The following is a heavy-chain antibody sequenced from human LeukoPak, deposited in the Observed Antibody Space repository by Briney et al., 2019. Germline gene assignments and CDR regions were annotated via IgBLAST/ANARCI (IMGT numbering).Heavy chain of an antibody. V-gene: IGHV3-74*01. D-gene: IGHD2-2*01. CDR2: INGDGSSA. CDR3: ARELGYCGHTRCHKPLDF. Sequence: GGSLRLSCVASGFTFSDYWMDWVRQVPGKGLVWVSRINGDGSSASYADSVKGRFTISRDNAKNTMYLQMNSMRGEDTAVYYCARELGYCGHTRCHKPLDFWGQGTLATVSS. J-gene: IGHJ4*02. CDR1: GFTFSDYW.